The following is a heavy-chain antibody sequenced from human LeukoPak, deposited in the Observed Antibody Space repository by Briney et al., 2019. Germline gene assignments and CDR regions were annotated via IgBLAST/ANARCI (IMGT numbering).Heavy chain of an antibody. CDR3: TRQGLYCSGVSCYYYYYGMDV. CDR1: GFTFSGSA. CDR2: IRSKANSYAT. D-gene: IGHD2-15*01. J-gene: IGHJ6*02. V-gene: IGHV3-73*01. Sequence: GGSLRLSCAASGFTFSGSAMHWVRQASGKGLEWVGRIRSKANSYATAYAASVKGRFTISRDDSKNTAYLQMNSLKTEDTAVYYCTRQGLYCSGVSCYYYYYGMDVWGQGTTVTVSS.